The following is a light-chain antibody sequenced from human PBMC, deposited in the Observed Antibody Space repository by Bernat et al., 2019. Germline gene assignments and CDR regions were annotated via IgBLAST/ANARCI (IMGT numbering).Light chain of an antibody. CDR2: AAS. CDR1: QRVSSNY. V-gene: IGKV3-20*01. Sequence: EIVLTQSPGTLSLSPWERATLSCRASQRVSSNYLAWYQQKPGQAPRLLIYAASSRATGIPDRFSGSWSGTDFTLTISRLDPEHFSVFSCQQYGSSPPELTFGGGTEVEIK. CDR3: QQYGSSPPELT. J-gene: IGKJ4*01.